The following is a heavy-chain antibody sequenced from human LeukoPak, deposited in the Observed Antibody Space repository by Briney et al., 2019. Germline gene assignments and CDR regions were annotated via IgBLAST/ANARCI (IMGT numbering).Heavy chain of an antibody. CDR3: ARAEMAKKMYYYGMDV. Sequence: SVKVSCKASGGTFSSYAISWVRQAPGQGLEWMGRIIPILGIANYAQKFQGRVTITADKSTSTAYMELSSLRSEDTAVYYCARAEMAKKMYYYGMDVWGQGTTVTVSS. CDR1: GGTFSSYA. D-gene: IGHD5-24*01. J-gene: IGHJ6*02. CDR2: IIPILGIA. V-gene: IGHV1-69*04.